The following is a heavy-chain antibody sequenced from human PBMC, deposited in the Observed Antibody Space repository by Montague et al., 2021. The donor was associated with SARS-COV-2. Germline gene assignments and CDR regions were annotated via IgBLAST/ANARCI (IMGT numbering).Heavy chain of an antibody. CDR2: ISTSGGTI. Sequence: SLRLSCAASGFTFSSYEMRWVRQAPGKGLEWVSYISTSGGTIYYADSMKGRFTISRDNAKNSLYLEMNSLRAEDTALYYCARMYYDNSGYPDSPLGYWGRGTLVTVTS. CDR3: ARMYYDNSGYPDSPLGY. CDR1: GFTFSSYE. J-gene: IGHJ4*02. D-gene: IGHD3-22*01. V-gene: IGHV3-48*03.